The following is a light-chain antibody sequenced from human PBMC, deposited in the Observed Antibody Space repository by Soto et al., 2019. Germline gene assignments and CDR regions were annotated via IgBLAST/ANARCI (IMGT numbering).Light chain of an antibody. CDR1: QSVSSY. V-gene: IGKV3-11*01. CDR3: QQRSNWRLT. CDR2: DVS. J-gene: IGKJ4*01. Sequence: EIVLTQSPATVSLSPGERATLSCRASQSVSSYLAWYQQKPGQAPRLLIYDVSNRATGTPARFSGSGSGTDFTLTISSLEPEDSAFYYCQQRSNWRLTFGGGTKVDIK.